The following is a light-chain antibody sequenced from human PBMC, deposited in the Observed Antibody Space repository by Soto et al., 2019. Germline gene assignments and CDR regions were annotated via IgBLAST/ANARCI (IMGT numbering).Light chain of an antibody. CDR2: DAS. Sequence: EIVLTQSPATLSLSPGEIATLSCRSSQSVSSYFAWYQQNPGQAPRLLIYDASTRDTGIPARFSGSGSGTDFPLTISSLEPEYFAVYYRQQRKNWPPFRYPVGQGTKLQIK. J-gene: IGKJ2*01. V-gene: IGKV3-11*01. CDR1: QSVSSY. CDR3: QQRKNWPPFRYP.